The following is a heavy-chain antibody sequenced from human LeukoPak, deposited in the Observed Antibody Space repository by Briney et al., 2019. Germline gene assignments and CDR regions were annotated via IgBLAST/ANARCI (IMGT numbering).Heavy chain of an antibody. Sequence: GGSLRLSCAASGFTFINYWMKWVRQAPGKGLEWVANIKPDGSEIYYVDSVKGRFTISRDNAKNSLYLQMNSLRAEDTAVYYCARDLFDYWGQGTLVAVSS. CDR1: GFTFINYW. V-gene: IGHV3-7*01. CDR2: IKPDGSEI. J-gene: IGHJ4*02. CDR3: ARDLFDY.